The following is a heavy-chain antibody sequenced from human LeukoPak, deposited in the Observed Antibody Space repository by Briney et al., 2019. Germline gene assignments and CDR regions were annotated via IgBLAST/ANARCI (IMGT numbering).Heavy chain of an antibody. CDR1: GGSISTYY. D-gene: IGHD6-13*01. Sequence: PSETLSLMCTVSGGSISTYYWGWIRQPPGKGLEYIGYIYYTGSTKYNPSLNSRVTISVDTSKNQFSLKLSSVTAADTAVYYCARCQAAGAAAGPYYFDYWGQGTLVTVSS. V-gene: IGHV4-59*12. CDR2: IYYTGST. CDR3: ARCQAAGAAAGPYYFDY. J-gene: IGHJ4*02.